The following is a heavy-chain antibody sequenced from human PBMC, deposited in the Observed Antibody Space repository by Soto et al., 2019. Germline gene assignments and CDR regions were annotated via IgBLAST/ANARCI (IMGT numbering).Heavy chain of an antibody. CDR1: GDSVSRNSAA. Sequence: SQTLTLTCAISGDSVSRNSAAWNWIRQYPSRGLEWLGRTYYRSKWYNDYAVSVKSRITINPDTSKNQFSLQLNSVTPEDTAVYYCARVGMKQLANYYYYMDVWGKGTTVTVS. V-gene: IGHV6-1*01. CDR3: ARVGMKQLANYYYYMDV. J-gene: IGHJ6*03. D-gene: IGHD6-6*01. CDR2: TYYRSKWYN.